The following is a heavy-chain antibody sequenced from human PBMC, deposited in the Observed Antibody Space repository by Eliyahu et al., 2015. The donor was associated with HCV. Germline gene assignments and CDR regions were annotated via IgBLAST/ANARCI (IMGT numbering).Heavy chain of an antibody. J-gene: IGHJ4*02. V-gene: IGHV3-33*01. CDR3: ASALEGYYYVGDY. CDR2: IWYDGSNK. Sequence: QVQLVESGGGVVQPGRSLRLSCAASGFTFSSYGMHWVRQAPGKGLEWVAVIWYDGSNKYYADSVKGRFTISRDNSKNTLYLQMNSLRAEDTAVYYCASALEGYYYVGDYWGQGTLVTVSS. D-gene: IGHD3-22*01. CDR1: GFTFSSYG.